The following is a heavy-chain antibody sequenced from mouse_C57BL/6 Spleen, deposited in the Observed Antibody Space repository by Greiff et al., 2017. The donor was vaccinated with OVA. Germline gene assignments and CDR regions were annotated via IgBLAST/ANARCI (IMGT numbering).Heavy chain of an antibody. CDR2: ISYDGSN. CDR3: ARVGDYGYAMDY. CDR1: GYSITSGYY. Sequence: ESGPGLVKPSQSLSLPCSVTGYSITSGYYWNWIRQFPGNKLEWMGYISYDGSNNYNQSLKNRISITSDPPKNQFFLKLNSVTTEDTATYYCARVGDYGYAMDYWGQGTSVTVSS. V-gene: IGHV3-6*01. J-gene: IGHJ4*01. D-gene: IGHD2-4*01.